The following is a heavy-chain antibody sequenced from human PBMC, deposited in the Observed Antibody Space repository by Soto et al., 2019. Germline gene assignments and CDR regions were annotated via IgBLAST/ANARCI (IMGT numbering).Heavy chain of an antibody. V-gene: IGHV1-2*04. CDR2: INPKSGDT. D-gene: IGHD6-19*01. CDR3: ARAPPVYTSGWFWWFDP. Sequence: QVQLVQSGAEVKKPGASVRVSCKASGYTFTDYYIHWVRQAPGQGLEWMGWINPKSGDTTYAQKFQAWVTMTRDTSINTAYLERGSLGPDDTALFYCARAPPVYTSGWFWWFDPWGQGSLVTVSS. CDR1: GYTFTDYY. J-gene: IGHJ5*02.